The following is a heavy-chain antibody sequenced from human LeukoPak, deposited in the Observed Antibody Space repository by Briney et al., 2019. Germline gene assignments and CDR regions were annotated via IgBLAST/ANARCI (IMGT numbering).Heavy chain of an antibody. D-gene: IGHD2-15*01. Sequence: GGSLRLSCAASGFTFSSYAMSWVRQAPGKGLEWVSGISDSGDNTYYADSVKGRFTVSRDNSKNTLYVQVNSLGTEDTAAYYCAKQLGYCSDGSCYFPYWGQGTLVTVSS. J-gene: IGHJ4*02. CDR2: ISDSGDNT. V-gene: IGHV3-23*01. CDR3: AKQLGYCSDGSCYFPY. CDR1: GFTFSSYA.